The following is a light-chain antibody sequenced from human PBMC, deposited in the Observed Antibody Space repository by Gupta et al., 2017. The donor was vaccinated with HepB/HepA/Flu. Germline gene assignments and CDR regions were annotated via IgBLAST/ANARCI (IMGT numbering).Light chain of an antibody. V-gene: IGKV1-9*01. J-gene: IGKJ5*01. CDR1: QDINTY. CDR3: QQLNSYPIT. CDR2: SAS. Sequence: DIQLTQSPSFLSASVGDRVTITCRASQDINTYLIWYQQKPGKAPKLLIYSASTLQSGVPSRFSGSGSGTEFTLTISSLQPEDFATYYCQQLNSYPITFGQGTRLDIK.